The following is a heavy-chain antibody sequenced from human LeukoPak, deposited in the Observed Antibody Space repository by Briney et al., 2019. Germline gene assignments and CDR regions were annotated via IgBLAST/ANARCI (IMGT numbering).Heavy chain of an antibody. Sequence: GGSLRLSCAASGFIFSDYYMTWIRQAPGKGLKWLSSISTTGTTTYYADSVKGRFTISRDNAKNSLYLQMNSLRAEDTAVYYCARRVYYGSGTSQYYFDYWGQRTLVTVSS. D-gene: IGHD3-10*01. V-gene: IGHV3-11*01. CDR2: ISTTGTTT. CDR3: ARRVYYGSGTSQYYFDY. J-gene: IGHJ4*02. CDR1: GFIFSDYY.